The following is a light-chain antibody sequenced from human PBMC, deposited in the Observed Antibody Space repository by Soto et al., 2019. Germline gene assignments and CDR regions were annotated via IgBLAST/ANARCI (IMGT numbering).Light chain of an antibody. Sequence: QPALTQPVSVSGSPGQSITISCTGSSXDIGAYNYVSWFQQYPGKAPKLIISEVSNRPSGVSNRFSGSKSGTAASLTISGLQTEDEADYFCFSFTTDWTHVFGTGTKVTVL. V-gene: IGLV2-14*01. CDR1: SXDIGAYNY. CDR2: EVS. CDR3: FSFTTDWTHV. J-gene: IGLJ1*01.